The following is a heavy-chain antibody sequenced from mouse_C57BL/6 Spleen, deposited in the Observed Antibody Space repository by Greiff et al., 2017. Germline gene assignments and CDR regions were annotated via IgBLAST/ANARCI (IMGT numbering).Heavy chain of an antibody. Sequence: VQLKESGPELVKPGASVKISCKASGYSFTGYYMNWVKQSPEKSLEWIGEINPSTGGTTYNQKFKAKATLTVDKSSSTAYMQLKSLTSEDSAVYYCARALFMDYWGQGTSVTVSS. D-gene: IGHD6-1*01. CDR3: ARALFMDY. CDR1: GYSFTGYY. CDR2: INPSTGGT. J-gene: IGHJ4*01. V-gene: IGHV1-42*01.